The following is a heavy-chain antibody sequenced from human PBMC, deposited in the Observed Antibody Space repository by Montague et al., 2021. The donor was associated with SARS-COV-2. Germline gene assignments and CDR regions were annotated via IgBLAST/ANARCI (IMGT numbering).Heavy chain of an antibody. CDR2: THQWGGT. V-gene: IGHV4-4*02. Sequence: SETLSLTCAVSGGSITSDNWWSWVRQPPGKGLERSAETHQWGGTNYHSSLRSRATILLDNSKNPSSLMLTSVTAADTAMYYCASPPVWQLLFTGGQGTLV. J-gene: IGHJ4*02. CDR3: ASPPVWQLLFT. D-gene: IGHD2-15*01. CDR1: GGSITSDNW.